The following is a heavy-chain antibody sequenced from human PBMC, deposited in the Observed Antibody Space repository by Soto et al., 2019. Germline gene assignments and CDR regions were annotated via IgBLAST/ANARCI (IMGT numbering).Heavy chain of an antibody. CDR3: ARGYSGYFYYYYYGMDV. D-gene: IGHD5-12*01. V-gene: IGHV1-8*01. CDR1: GYTFTSYD. Sequence: GASVKVSCKASGYTFTSYDINWVRQATGQGLEWMGWMNPNSGNTGYAQKFQGRVTMTRYTSISTAYMELSSLRSEDTAVYYCARGYSGYFYYYYYGMDVWGQGTTVTVSS. CDR2: MNPNSGNT. J-gene: IGHJ6*02.